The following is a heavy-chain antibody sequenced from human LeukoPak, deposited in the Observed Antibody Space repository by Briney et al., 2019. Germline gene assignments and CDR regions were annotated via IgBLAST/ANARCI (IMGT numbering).Heavy chain of an antibody. J-gene: IGHJ4*02. CDR2: INHSGST. V-gene: IGHV4-34*01. CDR1: GGSFSGYY. Sequence: SETLSLTCAVYGGSFSGYYWSWIRQPPGKGLKWIGEINHSGSTNYNPSLKSRVTISVDTSKNQFSLKLSSVTAADTAVYYCARVGPYDFWSGYCIFDYWGQGTLVTVSS. CDR3: ARVGPYDFWSGYCIFDY. D-gene: IGHD3-3*01.